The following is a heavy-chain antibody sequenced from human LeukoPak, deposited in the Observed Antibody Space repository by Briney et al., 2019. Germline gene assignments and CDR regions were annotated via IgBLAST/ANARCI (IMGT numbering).Heavy chain of an antibody. Sequence: GGSLRLSCEASGFTFSTYWMHWVRPAPGKGLVWVSRITPDGTSTAHADSVKGRFTISRDNAKNTLYVQMNSLRAEDTAVYYCARGAFGVYAFDIWGQGTMVTVSS. CDR3: ARGAFGVYAFDI. V-gene: IGHV3-74*01. D-gene: IGHD3-3*01. J-gene: IGHJ3*02. CDR1: GFTFSTYW. CDR2: ITPDGTST.